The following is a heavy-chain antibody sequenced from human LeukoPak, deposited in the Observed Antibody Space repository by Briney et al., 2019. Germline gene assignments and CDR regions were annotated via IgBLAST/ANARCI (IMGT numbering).Heavy chain of an antibody. J-gene: IGHJ5*02. CDR2: IYYSGST. CDR1: GGSISSYY. Sequence: SETLSLTCTVSGGSISSYYWGWIRQPPGKGLEWIGSIYYSGSTYYNPSLKSRVTISVDTSKNQFSLKLSSVTAADTAVYYCARSLELTSGGWFDPWGQGTLVTVSS. D-gene: IGHD1-26*01. V-gene: IGHV4-39*01. CDR3: ARSLELTSGGWFDP.